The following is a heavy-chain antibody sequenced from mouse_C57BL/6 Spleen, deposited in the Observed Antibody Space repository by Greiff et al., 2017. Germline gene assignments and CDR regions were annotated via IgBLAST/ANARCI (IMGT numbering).Heavy chain of an antibody. Sequence: QVQLQQPGAELVRPGSSVKLSCKASGYTFTSYWMDWVKQRPGQGLEWIGNIYPSDSETHYNQKFKDKATLTVDKSTSTAYMQLSSRTSEDSAVYNFASGGSSGYVSYAMWYRGLENSDTLSS. CDR1: GYTFTSYW. V-gene: IGHV1-61*01. CDR3: ASGGSSGYVSYAMWY. D-gene: IGHD3-2*02. J-gene: IGHJ4*01. CDR2: IYPSDSET.